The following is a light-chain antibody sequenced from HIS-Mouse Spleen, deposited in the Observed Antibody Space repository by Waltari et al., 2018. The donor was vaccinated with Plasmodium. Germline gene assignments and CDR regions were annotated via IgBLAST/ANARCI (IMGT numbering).Light chain of an antibody. CDR2: GAS. CDR3: QQYGSSPLT. CDR1: PRVSRSY. V-gene: IGKV3-20*01. Sequence: ELVLTQSPATLSLSPGERATLYCRANPRVSRSYLACYQQKPGQAPRLLSYGASTRATGIPDRFSGSGSGTDFTLTISRLEPEDFAVYYCQQYGSSPLTFGGGTKVEIK. J-gene: IGKJ4*01.